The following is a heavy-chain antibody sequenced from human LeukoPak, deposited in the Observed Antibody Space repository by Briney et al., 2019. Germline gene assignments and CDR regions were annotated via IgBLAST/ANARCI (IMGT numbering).Heavy chain of an antibody. CDR2: IYSGGST. D-gene: IGHD4-23*01. J-gene: IGHJ3*02. Sequence: GGSLRLPCAASGFTVSSNYMSWVRQAPGKGLEWVSVIYSGGSTYYADSVEGRFTISRDNSKNTLYLQMNSLRAEDTAVYYCARTGITVVISDASDIWGQGTMVTVSS. V-gene: IGHV3-66*02. CDR1: GFTVSSNY. CDR3: ARTGITVVISDASDI.